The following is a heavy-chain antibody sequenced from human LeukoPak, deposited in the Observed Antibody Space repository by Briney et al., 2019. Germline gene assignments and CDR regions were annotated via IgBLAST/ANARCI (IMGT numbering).Heavy chain of an antibody. CDR3: ARRYFDWFLGAGGSLDV. D-gene: IGHD3-9*01. V-gene: IGHV3-7*01. J-gene: IGHJ3*01. CDR1: GFTFSSYW. CDR2: IKQDGSDK. Sequence: GGSLRLSCAASGFTFSSYWMCWVRQAPGKGLEWVAIIKQDGSDKYYVDSVEGRFIISRDNAKNSLYLQMNSLRAEDTAVYYCARRYFDWFLGAGGSLDVWGQGTMVTVSS.